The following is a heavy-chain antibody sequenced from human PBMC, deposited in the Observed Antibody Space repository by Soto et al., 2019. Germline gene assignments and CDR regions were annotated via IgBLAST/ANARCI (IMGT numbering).Heavy chain of an antibody. Sequence: GGSLRLSCAASGFDFSRSAMAWVRQAPGKGLEWVSALNGRGSGTYYADSVKGRFTISRDPSEDILYLQMSGLRAEDTAVYYCASPRVKSYYNSSGSFAFDIWGQGTMVSVSS. V-gene: IGHV3-23*01. CDR1: GFDFSRSA. CDR3: ASPRVKSYYNSSGSFAFDI. D-gene: IGHD3-22*01. J-gene: IGHJ3*02. CDR2: LNGRGSGT.